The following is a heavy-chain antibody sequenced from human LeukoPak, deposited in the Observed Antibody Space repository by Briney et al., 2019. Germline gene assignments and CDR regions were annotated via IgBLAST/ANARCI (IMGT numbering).Heavy chain of an antibody. CDR1: GFTFSNAW. CDR3: LYFWSGSSLVDY. J-gene: IGHJ4*02. D-gene: IGHD3-3*01. CDR2: IKSKTDGGTT. V-gene: IGHV3-15*01. Sequence: GGSLRLSCAASGFTFSNAWMSWVRQAPGKGLEWVGRIKSKTDGGTTDYAAPVKGRFSISRDDSKNTLYLEMYSLKAEDTAMYYCLYFWSGSSLVDYWGQGTLVTVSS.